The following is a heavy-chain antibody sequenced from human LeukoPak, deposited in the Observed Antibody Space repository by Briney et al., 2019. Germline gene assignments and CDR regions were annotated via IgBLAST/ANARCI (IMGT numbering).Heavy chain of an antibody. J-gene: IGHJ4*02. Sequence: PSETLSLTCAVYGGSFSGYYWSWIRQPPGKGLEWIGEINHSGSTNYNPSLKSRVTISVDTSKNQFSLKLSSVTAADTAVYYCAKDAGRSYPLDYWGQGTLVTVSS. CDR1: GGSFSGYY. V-gene: IGHV4-34*01. D-gene: IGHD3-10*01. CDR3: AKDAGRSYPLDY. CDR2: INHSGST.